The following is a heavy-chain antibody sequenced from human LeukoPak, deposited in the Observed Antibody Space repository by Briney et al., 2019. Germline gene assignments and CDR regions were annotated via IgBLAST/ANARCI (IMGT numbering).Heavy chain of an antibody. V-gene: IGHV3-7*01. CDR2: VKQDGTEK. Sequence: GGSLRLSCAASGFTFRSYWMGWVRQTPGKGPEWVAVVKQDGTEKYYVDSVKGRFTISRDNAKNSLYLQMNSLRAEDTAVYYCARVPGTYYYDSQNAFDIWGQGTMVTVSS. CDR1: GFTFRSYW. J-gene: IGHJ3*02. D-gene: IGHD3-22*01. CDR3: ARVPGTYYYDSQNAFDI.